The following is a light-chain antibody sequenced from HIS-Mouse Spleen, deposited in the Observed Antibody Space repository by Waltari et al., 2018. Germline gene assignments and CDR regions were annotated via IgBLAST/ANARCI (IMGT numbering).Light chain of an antibody. CDR2: EDS. CDR1: ALPKKY. V-gene: IGLV3-10*01. J-gene: IGLJ2*01. CDR3: YSTDSSGNHRV. Sequence: SYELTQPPSVSVSPGQTARITCSGDALPKKYAYWYQQKSGQAPWLVIYEDSKRPSGITGRFSGSSSGTMATLTISGAQVEDEADYYCYSTDSSGNHRVFGGGTKLTVL.